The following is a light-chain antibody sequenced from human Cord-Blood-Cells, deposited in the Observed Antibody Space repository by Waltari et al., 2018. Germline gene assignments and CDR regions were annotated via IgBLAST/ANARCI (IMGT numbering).Light chain of an antibody. CDR2: DAS. Sequence: EIVLTQSPATLSLSPGERASQSVSGYLAWYQQKPGQAPRLLIYDASNRATGIPARFSGSESETDFTLNISSLEPEDFAVYYCQQPSNWPPFTFGPGTKVDIK. CDR3: QQPSNWPPFT. V-gene: IGKV3-11*01. CDR1: QSVSGY. J-gene: IGKJ3*01.